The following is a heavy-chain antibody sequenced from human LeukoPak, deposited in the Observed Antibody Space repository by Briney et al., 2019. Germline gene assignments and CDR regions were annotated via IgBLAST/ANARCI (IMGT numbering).Heavy chain of an antibody. CDR1: GGTFSSYA. D-gene: IGHD6-13*01. CDR3: ARDIASSTVDY. V-gene: IGHV1-69*13. Sequence: GASVKVSCTASGGTFSSYAISWVRQAPGQGLEWMGGNIPIFGTANYAQKFQGRVTITADESTSTAYMELSSLRSEDTAVYYCARDIASSTVDYWGQGTLVTVSS. CDR2: NIPIFGTA. J-gene: IGHJ4*02.